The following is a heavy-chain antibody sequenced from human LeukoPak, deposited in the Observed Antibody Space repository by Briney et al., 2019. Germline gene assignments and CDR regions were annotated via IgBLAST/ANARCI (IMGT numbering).Heavy chain of an antibody. J-gene: IGHJ4*02. D-gene: IGHD3-9*01. CDR3: ARVIFPPTSTDY. Sequence: SETPSLTCTVSGGSISSSSYYWGWIRQPPGKGLEWIGSIYYSGSTYYNPSLKSRVTISVDTSKNQFSLKLSSVTAADTAVYYCARVIFPPTSTDYWGQGTLVTVSS. CDR2: IYYSGST. CDR1: GGSISSSSYY. V-gene: IGHV4-39*05.